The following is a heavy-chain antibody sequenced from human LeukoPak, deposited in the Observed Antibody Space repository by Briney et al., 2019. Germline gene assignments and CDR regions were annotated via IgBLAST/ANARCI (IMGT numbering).Heavy chain of an antibody. V-gene: IGHV4-34*01. D-gene: IGHD3-10*01. CDR3: ARYRVRSRLAY. CDR2: INHSGST. CDR1: GGSFSGYY. J-gene: IGHJ4*02. Sequence: SETLSLTCAVYGGSFSGYYWSWIRQPPGKGLEWIGEINHSGSTNYNPCLKSRGSISVDTSNNQFSLKLSSVTPPDTAVYYCARYRVRSRLAYWGQGTLVTVSS.